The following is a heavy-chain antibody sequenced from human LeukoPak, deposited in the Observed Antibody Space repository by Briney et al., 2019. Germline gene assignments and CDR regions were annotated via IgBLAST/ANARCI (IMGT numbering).Heavy chain of an antibody. CDR1: GFTFDDYA. V-gene: IGHV3-9*01. CDR3: AKALRITMVRGGFDY. Sequence: GGSLRLSCAASGFTFDDYAMHWFRKAPGKGREGVSGISWNSGSIGYADSVKGRFTISRDNAKNSLYLQMNSLKAEDTALYYCAKALRITMVRGGFDYWGQGTLVTVSS. J-gene: IGHJ4*02. CDR2: ISWNSGSI. D-gene: IGHD3-10*01.